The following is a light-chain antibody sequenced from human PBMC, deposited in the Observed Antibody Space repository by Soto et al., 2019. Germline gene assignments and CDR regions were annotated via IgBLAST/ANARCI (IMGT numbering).Light chain of an antibody. CDR1: QSISTN. CDR3: QQYHNWPPA. V-gene: IGKV3-15*01. Sequence: EIVMTQSPATLSVSPGERATLSCRTSQSISTNLAWHQQKPGQAPRLLIYSASTRATGTPARFSGSRSGTEFTLTISILQSEDFAVYYCQQYHNWPPAFGQGTKVEIK. CDR2: SAS. J-gene: IGKJ1*01.